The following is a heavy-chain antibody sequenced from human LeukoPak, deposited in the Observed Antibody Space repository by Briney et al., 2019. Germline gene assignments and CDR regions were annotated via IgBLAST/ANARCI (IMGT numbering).Heavy chain of an antibody. D-gene: IGHD3-22*01. V-gene: IGHV3-23*01. CDR1: GFTFSSYA. CDR3: AKEGGDSSAPRPFDY. J-gene: IGHJ4*02. CDR2: ISGSGGNT. Sequence: GGSLRLSCAASGFTFSSYAMTWVRQAPGKGLEWVSAISGSGGNTFYADPVKGRFTISRDNSKNTLYLQMNSLRAEDTAVYYCAKEGGDSSAPRPFDYWGQGTLVTVSS.